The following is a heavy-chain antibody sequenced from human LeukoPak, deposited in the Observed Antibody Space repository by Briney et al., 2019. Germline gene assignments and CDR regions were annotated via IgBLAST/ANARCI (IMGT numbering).Heavy chain of an antibody. CDR1: GFTFSRSA. D-gene: IGHD6-13*01. CDR3: VKGRISEDGLDF. Sequence: GGSLRLSCAASGFTFSRSAMTGVRQTPGKGLEWVSIISSSGNTYSADSVKGRFTISRDHSKNMLYLQMNSLRAEDTAVYYCVKGRISEDGLDFWGQGTLVTVSS. V-gene: IGHV3-23*01. J-gene: IGHJ4*02. CDR2: ISSSGNT.